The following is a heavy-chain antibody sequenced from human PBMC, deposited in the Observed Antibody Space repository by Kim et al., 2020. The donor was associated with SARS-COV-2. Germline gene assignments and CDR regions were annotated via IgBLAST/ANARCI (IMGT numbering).Heavy chain of an antibody. J-gene: IGHJ6*02. D-gene: IGHD5-12*01. Sequence: ISVKSRTTINPDTSKNQFSLQLNSVTPEDTAVYYCARAAVATGFYVMDVWGQGTTVTVSS. CDR3: ARAAVATGFYVMDV. V-gene: IGHV6-1*01.